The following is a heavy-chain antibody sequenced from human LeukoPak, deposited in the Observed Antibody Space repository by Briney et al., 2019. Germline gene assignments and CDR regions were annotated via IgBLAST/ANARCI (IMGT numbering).Heavy chain of an antibody. CDR3: ARRPDYYDSSGPFDY. D-gene: IGHD3-22*01. Sequence: SETLSLTCTVSGGSISSSSYYWGWIRQPPGKGLEWIGSIYYSGSTYYNPSLKSRVTISVDTSKNQFSLKLSSVTAADTAVYYCARRPDYYDSSGPFDYWGQGTLVTVSS. CDR2: IYYSGST. CDR1: GGSISSSSYY. V-gene: IGHV4-39*07. J-gene: IGHJ4*02.